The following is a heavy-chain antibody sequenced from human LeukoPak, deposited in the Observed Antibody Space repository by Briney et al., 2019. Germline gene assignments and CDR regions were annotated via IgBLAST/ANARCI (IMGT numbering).Heavy chain of an antibody. CDR3: ARSPGALLWFGELFRGFDY. CDR2: IYYSGSN. CDR1: GVSISSYY. Sequence: SETLSLTCTVSGVSISSYYWSWIRQPPGKGVEWVGYIYYSGSNNYHPSLKSRVTLSVDTSKNQFSLKLSSVTAADTAVYYCARSPGALLWFGELFRGFDYWGQGTLVTVSS. D-gene: IGHD3-10*01. J-gene: IGHJ4*02. V-gene: IGHV4-59*01.